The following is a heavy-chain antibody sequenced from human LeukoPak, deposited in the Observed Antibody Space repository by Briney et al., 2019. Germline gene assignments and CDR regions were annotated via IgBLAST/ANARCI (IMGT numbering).Heavy chain of an antibody. CDR3: ARQGSSGWYPYYNYYYMDV. CDR1: GGSISSSSYY. J-gene: IGHJ6*03. D-gene: IGHD6-19*01. V-gene: IGHV4-39*01. Sequence: SETLSLTCTVSGGSISSSSYYWGWIRQPPGTGLGWIGSIYYSGSTYYNPSLKSRATISVNTSKNQFSLKLSSVTAADTAVYYCARQGSSGWYPYYNYYYMDVWGKGTTVTISS. CDR2: IYYSGST.